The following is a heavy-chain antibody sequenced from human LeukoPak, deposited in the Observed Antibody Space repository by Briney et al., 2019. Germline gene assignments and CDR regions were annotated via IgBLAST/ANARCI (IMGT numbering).Heavy chain of an antibody. D-gene: IGHD3-10*01. CDR2: INSDGSST. J-gene: IGHJ5*02. CDR3: VKDVKANDYGSGSGRVT. CDR1: GFTLSSYS. Sequence: GGSLRLSCAASGFTLSSYSMNWVRQAPGKGLVWVSRINSDGSSTSYADSVKGRFTISRDNSKNTLYLQMNSLRVDDTAVYYCVKDVKANDYGSGSGRVTWGQGTLVTVSS. V-gene: IGHV3-74*01.